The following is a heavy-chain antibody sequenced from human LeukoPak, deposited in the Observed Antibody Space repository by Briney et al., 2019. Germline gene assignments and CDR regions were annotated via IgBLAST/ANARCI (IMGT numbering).Heavy chain of an antibody. V-gene: IGHV5-51*01. Sequence: GESLKIFCKGSGYSFITYWIAWLRQMPGKGLEWMGIIYPGDSDTRYSPSFEGQVTISADKSISTAYLQWSSLKASDTAMYYCARGGDFWSGDREGFDPWGQGTLVTVSS. D-gene: IGHD3-3*01. CDR1: GYSFITYW. CDR3: ARGGDFWSGDREGFDP. CDR2: IYPGDSDT. J-gene: IGHJ5*02.